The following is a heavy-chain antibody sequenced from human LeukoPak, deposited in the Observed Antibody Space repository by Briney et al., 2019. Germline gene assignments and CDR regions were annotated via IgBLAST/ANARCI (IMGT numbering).Heavy chain of an antibody. Sequence: RGSLRLSCATSGFTFSTSWMHWVRQAPGKGLVWVSRINTDGNTRDYADSVKGRFTISRDNAKNTLYLQMNSLRAEDTAVYYCVRDMGYYDKVWGQGTLVTVSS. CDR2: INTDGNTR. CDR3: VRDMGYYDKV. D-gene: IGHD3-22*01. V-gene: IGHV3-74*01. J-gene: IGHJ4*02. CDR1: GFTFSTSW.